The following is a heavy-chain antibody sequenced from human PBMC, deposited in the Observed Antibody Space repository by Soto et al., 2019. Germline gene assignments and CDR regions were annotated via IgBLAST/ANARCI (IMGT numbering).Heavy chain of an antibody. CDR3: DLSVYYGSGSYWVTDV. Sequence: SETLSLTCTVSGGSISSSSYYWGWIRQPPGKGLEWIGSIYYSGSTYYNPSLKSRVTISVDTSKNQFSLKLSSVTAADTAVYYCDLSVYYGSGSYWVTDVWGQGTTVT. J-gene: IGHJ6*02. CDR1: GGSISSSSYY. D-gene: IGHD3-10*01. V-gene: IGHV4-39*01. CDR2: IYYSGST.